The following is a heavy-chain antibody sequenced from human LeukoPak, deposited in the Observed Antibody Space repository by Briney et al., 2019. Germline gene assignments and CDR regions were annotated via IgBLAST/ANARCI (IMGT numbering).Heavy chain of an antibody. J-gene: IGHJ4*02. CDR1: GYTFTSYG. CDR3: ARDPSIVGAPLTRDY. D-gene: IGHD1-26*01. Sequence: GASVKVSCKASGYTFTSYGISWVRQAPGQGLEWMGWISAYNGNTNYAQKLQGRVTMTTDTSTSTAYMELRSLRSDDTAVYYCARDPSIVGAPLTRDYWGQGTLVTVS. V-gene: IGHV1-18*01. CDR2: ISAYNGNT.